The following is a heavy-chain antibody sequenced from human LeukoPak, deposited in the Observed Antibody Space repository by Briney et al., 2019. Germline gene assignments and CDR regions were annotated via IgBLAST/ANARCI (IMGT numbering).Heavy chain of an antibody. D-gene: IGHD3-10*01. CDR1: GFTFSDYA. Sequence: SGGSLRLSCAASGFTFSDYALHWVRQAPGKGLEWVAIISFDGSNRYYADSVKGRFTISRDNSRETLFFQMNSLRPEDTAMYYCARGLQRLWFGGYDAFNIWGQGTMVTVSS. CDR3: ARGLQRLWFGGYDAFNI. V-gene: IGHV3-30*14. CDR2: ISFDGSNR. J-gene: IGHJ3*02.